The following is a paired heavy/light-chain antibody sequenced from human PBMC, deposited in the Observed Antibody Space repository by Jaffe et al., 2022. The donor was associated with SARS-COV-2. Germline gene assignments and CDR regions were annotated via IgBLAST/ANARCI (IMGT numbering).Heavy chain of an antibody. CDR2: ISYDGSNK. J-gene: IGHJ6*02. V-gene: IGHV3-30*18. CDR3: AKGTSDLFNGDHDYFYYGVDV. Sequence: QVQLVESGGGVVQPGRALRLSCAASGFTFSSYGMHWVRQAPGKGLEWVAVISYDGSNKYYTDSVKGRFTISRDNSENTLYLQVNSLRTEDTAVYYCAKGTSDLFNGDHDYFYYGVDVWGQGTTVTVSS. CDR1: GFTFSSYG. D-gene: IGHD4-17*01.
Light chain of an antibody. CDR3: QQANNFPLT. CDR1: QNIRSY. Sequence: DIQMTQSPSSVSASVGDRVTITCRASQNIRSYLAWYQQKPGKAPKLLIYAASSLQSGVPSRFSGSGSGTDFTLTITSLQPEDFATYFCQQANNFPLTFGGGTKVESK. CDR2: AAS. V-gene: IGKV1-12*01. J-gene: IGKJ4*01.